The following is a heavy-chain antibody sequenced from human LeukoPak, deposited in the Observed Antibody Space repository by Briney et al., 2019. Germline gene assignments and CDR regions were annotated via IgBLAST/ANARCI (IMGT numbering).Heavy chain of an antibody. CDR3: ARDRPYGGLNGFDD. Sequence: QPGGSLRLACLASGFSVNNDYMSWVRQAPGKGLEWVSVLHTNYNTYYADSVKGRFTISRDNSKNTLYLQMNSLRVEDTAVYYCARDRPYGGLNGFDDWGQGTLVTVSS. CDR1: GFSVNNDY. V-gene: IGHV3-53*01. D-gene: IGHD4/OR15-4a*01. CDR2: LHTNYNT. J-gene: IGHJ4*02.